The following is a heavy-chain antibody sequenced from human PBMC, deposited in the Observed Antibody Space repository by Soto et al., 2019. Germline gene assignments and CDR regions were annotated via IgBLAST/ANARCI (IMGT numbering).Heavy chain of an antibody. CDR2: ISDGGGST. CDR3: AKMFNSNWSPFDY. J-gene: IGHJ4*02. CDR1: GFTFNNFG. V-gene: IGHV3-23*01. D-gene: IGHD6-13*01. Sequence: EVQLLESGGGLVQPGGSLRLSCAASGFTFNNFGMSWVRQAPGKGLEWVSVISDGGGSTYYADSLKGRISISRENSKNALYLQMNSLRADDTAIYYCAKMFNSNWSPFDYWGQGTLVTVSP.